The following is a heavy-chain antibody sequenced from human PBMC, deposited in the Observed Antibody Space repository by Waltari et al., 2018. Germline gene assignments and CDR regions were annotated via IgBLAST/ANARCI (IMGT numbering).Heavy chain of an antibody. D-gene: IGHD1-26*01. CDR3: ATGLEDSDSASRPFDV. V-gene: IGHV1-69-2*01. CDR2: VDPEDGEA. CDR1: AFTITNYY. J-gene: IGHJ3*01. Sequence: VLLLQSGAAVKKPVTTVKISCKVSAFTITNYYIHWVQQAPGKGLHWMGLVDPEDGEAIYSENFQGRVTMTADTSTDTVYMQLSSLTSDDTAIYYCATGLEDSDSASRPFDVWGQGTMVTVS.